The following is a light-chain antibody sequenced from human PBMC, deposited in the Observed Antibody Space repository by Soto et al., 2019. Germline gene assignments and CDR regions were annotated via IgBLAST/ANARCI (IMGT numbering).Light chain of an antibody. J-gene: IGKJ1*01. CDR1: QSVSSY. Sequence: EIVMTQSPATLSVSRGERATLSCRASQSVSSYLAWYQQKPGQAPRLLIYGASTRATGIPARFSGSGSGTEFTLTISSLQSEDFAVYYCQQYNNWPPTFGQGTKVEIK. CDR2: GAS. V-gene: IGKV3-15*01. CDR3: QQYNNWPPT.